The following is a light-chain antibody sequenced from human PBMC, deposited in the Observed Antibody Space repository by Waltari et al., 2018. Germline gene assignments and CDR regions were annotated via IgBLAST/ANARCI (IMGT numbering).Light chain of an antibody. CDR2: GAS. V-gene: IGKV3-20*01. Sequence: DIVLPQSPGSLSSSPGERFPLSCRASQSVSRALAWYQQKPGQAPRLLIFGASNRATGIPDRFSGSGSETDFSLTISRLEPEDFAVYYCQHYVRLPATFGRGTKVEIK. CDR1: QSVSRA. J-gene: IGKJ1*01. CDR3: QHYVRLPAT.